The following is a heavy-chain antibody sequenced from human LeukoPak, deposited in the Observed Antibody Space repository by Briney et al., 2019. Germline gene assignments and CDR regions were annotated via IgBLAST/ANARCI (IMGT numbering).Heavy chain of an antibody. CDR3: AKDLSIAVAGIFDY. D-gene: IGHD6-19*01. CDR2: ISGSGGST. CDR1: GFTLSSYS. V-gene: IGHV3-23*01. Sequence: GGSLRLSCVASGFTLSSYSMSWVRQAPGKGLEWVSAISGSGGSTYYADSVKGRFTISRDNSKNTLYLQMNSLRAEDTAVYYCAKDLSIAVAGIFDYWGQGTLVTVSS. J-gene: IGHJ4*02.